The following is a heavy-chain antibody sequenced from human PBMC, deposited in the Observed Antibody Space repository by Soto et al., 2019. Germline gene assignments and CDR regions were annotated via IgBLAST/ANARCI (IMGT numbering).Heavy chain of an antibody. V-gene: IGHV4-31*03. CDR2: IYYSGST. CDR3: ARGGTGDSRGYYPWAFDV. Sequence: SETLSLTCTVSGGSISSGGYYWSWIRQHPGKGLEWIGYIYYSGSTYYNPSLKSRVTISVDTSKNQFSLKLSSVTAADTAVYYCARGGTGDSRGYYPWAFDVWGQGTMVTVSS. CDR1: GGSISSGGYY. J-gene: IGHJ3*01. D-gene: IGHD3-22*01.